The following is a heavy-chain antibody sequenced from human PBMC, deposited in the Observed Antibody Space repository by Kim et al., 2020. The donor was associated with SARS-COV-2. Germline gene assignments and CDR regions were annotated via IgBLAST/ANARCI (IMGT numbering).Heavy chain of an antibody. Sequence: GGSLRLSCAASGFTFSSYGMHWVRQAPGKGLEWVAVIWYDGSNKYYADSVKGRFTISRDNSKNTLYLQMNSLRAEDTAVYYCARDRLSYSSRSRGMDVWGQGTTVTVSS. CDR3: ARDRLSYSSRSRGMDV. D-gene: IGHD6-13*01. CDR2: IWYDGSNK. J-gene: IGHJ6*02. CDR1: GFTFSSYG. V-gene: IGHV3-33*01.